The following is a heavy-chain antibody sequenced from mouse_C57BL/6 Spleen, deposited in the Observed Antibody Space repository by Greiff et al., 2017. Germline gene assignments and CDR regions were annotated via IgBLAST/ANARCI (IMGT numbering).Heavy chain of an antibody. CDR2: IYPGSGST. J-gene: IGHJ4*01. CDR1: GYTFTSYW. D-gene: IGHD4-1*01. V-gene: IGHV1-55*01. Sequence: QVQLQQPGAELVKPGASVKMSCKASGYTFTSYWMTWVKQRPGQGLEWIGDIYPGSGSTNYNQKFKSKATLTVDTSSSTAYMQLSSLTSEDSAVYYCASRTGTRAMDYWGQGTSVTVPS. CDR3: ASRTGTRAMDY.